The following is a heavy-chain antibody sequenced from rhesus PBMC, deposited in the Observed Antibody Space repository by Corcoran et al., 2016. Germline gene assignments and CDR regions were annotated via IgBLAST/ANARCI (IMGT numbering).Heavy chain of an antibody. V-gene: IGHV4S14*01. D-gene: IGHD2-21*01. Sequence: QVQLQESGPGQGKPPEPLALTCAVSGASFTRHSVRWIRHPPRNGLDVLGNISCGGNNYLNPYVKSRASLAVDTSKNQGSLKLSCVTAADRAGYYCARVGEFCTGSGCLGGGVAYWGQGVLVTVSS. J-gene: IGHJ4*01. CDR2: ISCGGNN. CDR1: GASFTRHS. CDR3: ARVGEFCTGSGCLGGGVAY.